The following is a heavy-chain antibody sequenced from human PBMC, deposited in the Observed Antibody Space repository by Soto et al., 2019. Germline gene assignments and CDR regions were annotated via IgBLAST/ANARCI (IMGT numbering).Heavy chain of an antibody. Sequence: SETLSLTCTVSGGSISSSSYYWGWIRQPPGKGLEWIGSIYYSGSTYYNPSLKSRVTISVDTSKNQFSRKLSSVTAADTAVYYCASLPYSSSSKLSRGVDYWGQGTLVTVSS. CDR2: IYYSGST. J-gene: IGHJ4*02. CDR1: GGSISSSSYY. V-gene: IGHV4-39*01. CDR3: ASLPYSSSSKLSRGVDY. D-gene: IGHD6-6*01.